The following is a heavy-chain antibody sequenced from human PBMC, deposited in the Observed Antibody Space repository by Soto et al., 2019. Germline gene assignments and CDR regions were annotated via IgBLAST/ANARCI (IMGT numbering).Heavy chain of an antibody. CDR3: ARDPGSYGQGWFDP. D-gene: IGHD5-18*01. V-gene: IGHV3-53*01. Sequence: EVQLVESGGSLIQPGGSLRLSCAVSGFTVSSNYMSWVRQAPGKGLEWVSVIYSGGSTYYADSVKGRFTISRDNSKNTLYLQMNSLRAEDTAVYYCARDPGSYGQGWFDPWGQGTLVTVSS. CDR1: GFTVSSNY. J-gene: IGHJ5*02. CDR2: IYSGGST.